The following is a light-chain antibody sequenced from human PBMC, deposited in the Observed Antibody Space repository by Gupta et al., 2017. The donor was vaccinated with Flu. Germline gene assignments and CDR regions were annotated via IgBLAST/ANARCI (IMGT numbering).Light chain of an antibody. CDR3: CSYVGSYTWV. CDR1: SSDVGGDNY. Sequence: TGTSSDVGGDNYVSWYQQHPGKVPKVMIYDVTKRPSGVPDRFSGSKSGDTASLTISGLQGEDEADYYCCSYVGSYTWVFGGGTKVTVL. J-gene: IGLJ3*02. CDR2: DVT. V-gene: IGLV2-11*03.